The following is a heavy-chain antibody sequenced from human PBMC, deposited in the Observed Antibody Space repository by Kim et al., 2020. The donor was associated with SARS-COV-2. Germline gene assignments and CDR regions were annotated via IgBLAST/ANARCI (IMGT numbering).Heavy chain of an antibody. J-gene: IGHJ2*01. D-gene: IGHD1-26*01. CDR1: GGSISSYY. CDR2: IYYSGST. Sequence: SETLSLTCTVSGGSISSYYLSWIRQPPGKGLEWIGYIYYSGSTNYNPSFKSRVTISVDTPKNQFSLKLSSVTAADTAVYYSAGDHRERAQSTANLFFDL. V-gene: IGHV4-59*01. CDR3: AGDHRERAQSTANLFFDL.